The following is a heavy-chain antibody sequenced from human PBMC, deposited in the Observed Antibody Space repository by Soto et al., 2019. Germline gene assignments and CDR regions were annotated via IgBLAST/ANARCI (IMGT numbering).Heavy chain of an antibody. J-gene: IGHJ6*02. Sequence: SETLSLTRPVSGRSLGRYCWRWLRQPPGKGLGWIDFVFYTRRANYNSSLKGRVSISLDTANYQFSLKLSSVTAAETAVYYCARDGDGRMTTNPYYYNGMDVWGPGTTV. CDR2: VFYTRRA. V-gene: IGHV4-59*01. CDR1: GRSLGRYC. D-gene: IGHD4-4*01. CDR3: ARDGDGRMTTNPYYYNGMDV.